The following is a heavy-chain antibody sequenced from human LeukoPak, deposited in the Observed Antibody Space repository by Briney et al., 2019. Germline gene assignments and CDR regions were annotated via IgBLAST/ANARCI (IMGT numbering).Heavy chain of an antibody. D-gene: IGHD3-22*01. Sequence: SETLSLTCTVSGYSISSGYYWGWIRQPPGKGLEWIGSIYHSGSTYYNPSLKSRVTISVDTSKNQFALRLTSVTAADTAVYFCARDLYFYDNAANREFDAFDIWGQGTMVTVSS. J-gene: IGHJ3*02. CDR1: GYSISSGYY. CDR3: ARDLYFYDNAANREFDAFDI. CDR2: IYHSGST. V-gene: IGHV4-38-2*02.